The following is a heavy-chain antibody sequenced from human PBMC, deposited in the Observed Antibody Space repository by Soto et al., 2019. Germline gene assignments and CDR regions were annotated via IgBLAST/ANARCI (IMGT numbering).Heavy chain of an antibody. J-gene: IGHJ4*02. Sequence: QVQLVQSGAEVKKPGASVKVSCKASGYTFTSYAMHWVRQAPGQRLEWMGWINAGNGNTKYSQKLQGRVTITRDTSASTAYMELSSLRSEDPAVYYCARVIRLHYIDYWGQGTLVTVSS. V-gene: IGHV1-3*01. CDR1: GYTFTSYA. CDR3: ARVIRLHYIDY. CDR2: INAGNGNT. D-gene: IGHD2-2*02.